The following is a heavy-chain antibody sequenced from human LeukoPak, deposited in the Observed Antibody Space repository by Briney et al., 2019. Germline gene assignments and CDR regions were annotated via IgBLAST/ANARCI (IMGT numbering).Heavy chain of an antibody. J-gene: IGHJ4*02. CDR3: RRSIDY. D-gene: IGHD5/OR15-5a*01. CDR1: GFTFSGSA. Sequence: GGSLKLSCAASGFTFSGSAIHWVRQASGKGLEWVGRIRSKADNSATAYAASVKGRFTISRDDSKNTAYLQMNSLKTEDTAVYYCRRSIDYWGQGTLVTVSS. CDR2: IRSKADNSAT. V-gene: IGHV3-73*01.